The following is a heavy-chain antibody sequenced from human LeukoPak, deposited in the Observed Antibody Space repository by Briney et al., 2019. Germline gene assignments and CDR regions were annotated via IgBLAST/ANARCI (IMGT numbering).Heavy chain of an antibody. D-gene: IGHD3-22*01. CDR2: ISGSGGST. J-gene: IGHJ3*02. Sequence: GGSLRLSCAVSGFTSSSYGMRWVRQAPGKGLEWVSAISGSGGSTYYTDFVKGRFTISRDNSKNTLYLQMNSLRAEDTAVYYCAKDYYDSSGYYYGAIYAFDIWGQGTMVTVSS. CDR1: GFTSSSYG. CDR3: AKDYYDSSGYYYGAIYAFDI. V-gene: IGHV3-23*01.